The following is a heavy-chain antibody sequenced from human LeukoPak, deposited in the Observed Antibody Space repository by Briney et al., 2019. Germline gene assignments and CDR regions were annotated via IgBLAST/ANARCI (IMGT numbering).Heavy chain of an antibody. Sequence: SETLSLTCAVYGGSFSGYYWSWIRQPPGKGLEWIGEINHSGSTNYNPSLKSRVTISVDTSKNQFSLKLSSVTAADTAVYYCARVRYCSGGSCYSWFDPWGQGTLVTVSS. CDR3: ARVRYCSGGSCYSWFDP. J-gene: IGHJ5*02. CDR2: INHSGST. CDR1: GGSFSGYY. D-gene: IGHD2-15*01. V-gene: IGHV4-34*01.